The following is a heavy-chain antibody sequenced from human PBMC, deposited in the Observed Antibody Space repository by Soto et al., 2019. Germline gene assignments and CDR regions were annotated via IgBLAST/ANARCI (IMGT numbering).Heavy chain of an antibody. CDR1: GSTFSNHA. Sequence: AVKVCCKASGSTFSNHAVSWVRQAPGQGPEWMGGIIPLSGTTKYTQKFLGRVTVTADESMTTVYMEMNSLRSEDTAIYYCARGPDRSGFYIFAYRGQGNLVTVSS. CDR2: IIPLSGTT. CDR3: ARGPDRSGFYIFAY. V-gene: IGHV1-69*13. J-gene: IGHJ4*02. D-gene: IGHD3-22*01.